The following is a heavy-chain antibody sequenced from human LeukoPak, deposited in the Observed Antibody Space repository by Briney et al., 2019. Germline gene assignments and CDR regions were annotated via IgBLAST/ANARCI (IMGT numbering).Heavy chain of an antibody. CDR1: GGSISSHY. J-gene: IGHJ5*02. CDR3: ASLYGDYDWFDP. V-gene: IGHV4-59*08. D-gene: IGHD4-17*01. CDR2: IYYSGST. Sequence: SETLSLTCTVSGGSISSHYWSWIRQPPGKGLEWIGYIYYSGSTNYNPSLKSRVTISVDTSKNQFSLKLSSVTAADTAVYYCASLYGDYDWFDPWGQGTLVTVSS.